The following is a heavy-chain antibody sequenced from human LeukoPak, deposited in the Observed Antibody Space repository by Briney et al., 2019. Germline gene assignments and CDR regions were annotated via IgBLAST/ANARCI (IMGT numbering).Heavy chain of an antibody. CDR1: GYTFTSYG. V-gene: IGHV1-8*02. Sequence: ASVKVSCKASGYTFTSYGINWVRQATGQGLEWMGWMNPNSGNTGYAQKFQGRVTMTRNTSISTAYMELSSLRSEDTAVYYCARGQSSGWYKDCDYWGQGTLVTVSS. CDR3: ARGQSSGWYKDCDY. J-gene: IGHJ4*02. CDR2: MNPNSGNT. D-gene: IGHD6-19*01.